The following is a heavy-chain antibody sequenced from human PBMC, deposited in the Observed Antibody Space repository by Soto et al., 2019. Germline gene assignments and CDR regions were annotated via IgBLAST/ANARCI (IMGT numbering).Heavy chain of an antibody. CDR2: TYYTGNT. CDR1: GGSINTYY. Sequence: QVQLQESGPGLVKPSETLSLTCTASGGSINTYYWNWIRQSPGKGLEWIGYTYYTGNTKYNPSLESRVTISVDTSKKQFFLKWNSVTPADTAVYYCAGGHYYFGLDVWGQGTTVTVSS. D-gene: IGHD3-10*01. J-gene: IGHJ6*02. V-gene: IGHV4-59*01. CDR3: AGGHYYFGLDV.